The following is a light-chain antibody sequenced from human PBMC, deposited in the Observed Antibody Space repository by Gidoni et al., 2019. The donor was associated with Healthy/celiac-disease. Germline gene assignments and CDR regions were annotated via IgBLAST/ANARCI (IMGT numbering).Light chain of an antibody. CDR2: KAS. CDR1: QSISSW. J-gene: IGKJ2*01. CDR3: QQYNSFSGT. Sequence: DIQMTPSPSTLSASVGDRVTITCRASQSISSWLAWYQQKPGKAPKLLIYKASSLESGVPSRFSGSGSETEFTLTISSLQPDDFATYFCQQYNSFSGTFGQGTRLEIK. V-gene: IGKV1-5*03.